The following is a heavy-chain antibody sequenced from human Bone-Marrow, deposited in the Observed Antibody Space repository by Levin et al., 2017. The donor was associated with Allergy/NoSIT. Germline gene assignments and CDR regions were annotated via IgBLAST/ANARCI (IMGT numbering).Heavy chain of an antibody. Sequence: ASVKVSCKASGYTFTSYYMHWVRQAPGQGLEWMGIINPSGGSTSYAQKFQGRVTMTRDTSTSTVYMELSSLRSEDTAVYYCARETTDYGGNSDFDYWGQGTLVTVSS. V-gene: IGHV1-46*01. CDR1: GYTFTSYY. CDR2: INPSGGST. J-gene: IGHJ4*02. D-gene: IGHD4-23*01. CDR3: ARETTDYGGNSDFDY.